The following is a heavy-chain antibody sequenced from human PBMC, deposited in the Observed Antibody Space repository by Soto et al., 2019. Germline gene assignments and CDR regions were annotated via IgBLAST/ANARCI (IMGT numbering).Heavy chain of an antibody. Sequence: PSETLSLTCAVSGGSISSGGYSWSWIRQPPGKGLEWIGYIYHSGSTYYNPSLKSRVTISVDRSKNQFSLKLSSVTAADTAVYYWARTPRILQYAMDFWGPGTTVTLFS. J-gene: IGHJ6*02. CDR2: IYHSGST. D-gene: IGHD2-15*01. V-gene: IGHV4-30-2*01. CDR3: ARTPRILQYAMDF. CDR1: GGSISSGGYS.